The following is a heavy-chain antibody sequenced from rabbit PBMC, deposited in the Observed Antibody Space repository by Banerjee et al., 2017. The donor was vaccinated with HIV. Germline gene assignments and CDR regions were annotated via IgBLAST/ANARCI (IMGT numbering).Heavy chain of an antibody. Sequence: QSLEESGGDLVKPGASLTLTCTASGFSFSSSYWMCWVRQAPGKGLEWIACIYTGSSGFTYYASWAKGRFTISKTSSTTVTLQMTSLTVADTATYFCAREGASSSGYYLWGPGTLVTVS. V-gene: IGHV1S40*01. CDR2: IYTGSSGFT. D-gene: IGHD1-1*01. J-gene: IGHJ4*01. CDR3: AREGASSSGYYL. CDR1: GFSFSSSYW.